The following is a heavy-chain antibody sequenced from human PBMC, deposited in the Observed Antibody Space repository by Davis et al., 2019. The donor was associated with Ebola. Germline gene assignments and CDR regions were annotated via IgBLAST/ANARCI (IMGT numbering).Heavy chain of an antibody. V-gene: IGHV4-34*01. J-gene: IGHJ6*02. CDR2: INHSGST. Sequence: SETLSLTCAVYGGSFSSYYWGWIRQPPGKGLEWIGEINHSGSTNYNPSLKSRVTISVDTSKNQFSLKLSSVTAADTAVYYCANTGMDVWGQGTTVTVSS. CDR1: GGSFSSYY. CDR3: ANTGMDV.